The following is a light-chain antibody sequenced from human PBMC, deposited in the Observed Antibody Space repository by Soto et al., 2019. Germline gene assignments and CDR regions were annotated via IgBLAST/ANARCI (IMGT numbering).Light chain of an antibody. CDR2: AAS. J-gene: IGKJ1*01. CDR3: QQRSNWPT. Sequence: EIVLTQSPGTLSLSPGERATLSCRASQSFSSSYLAWYQQKPGQAPRLLIYAASNRATGIPARFSGSGSGTDFTLTISSLEPEDFAVYYCQQRSNWPTFGQGTKVDIK. CDR1: QSFSSSY. V-gene: IGKV3-11*01.